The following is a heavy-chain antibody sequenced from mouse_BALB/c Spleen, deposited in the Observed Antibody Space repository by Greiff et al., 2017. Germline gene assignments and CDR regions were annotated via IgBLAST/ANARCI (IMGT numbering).Heavy chain of an antibody. D-gene: IGHD1-1*01. Sequence: QVQLKQSGAELVRPGSSVKISCKASGYAFSSYWMNWVKQRPGQGLEWIGQIYPGDGDTNYNGKFKGKATLTADKSSSTAYMQLSSLTSEDSAVYFCAREVVGYFDVWGAGTTVTVSS. CDR3: AREVVGYFDV. V-gene: IGHV1-80*01. CDR2: IYPGDGDT. J-gene: IGHJ1*01. CDR1: GYAFSSYW.